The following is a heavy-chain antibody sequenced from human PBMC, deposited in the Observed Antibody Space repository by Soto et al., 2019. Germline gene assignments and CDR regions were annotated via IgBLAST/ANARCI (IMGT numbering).Heavy chain of an antibody. D-gene: IGHD5-18*01. V-gene: IGHV3-30-3*01. J-gene: IGHJ6*02. CDR1: GFIFNNYN. CDR2: ISYNGTNK. Sequence: QVQLVESGGGVVHPGRSLMLSCAASGFIFNNYNIHWVRQAPGKGLEWVTIISYNGTNKYYAASVKGRFTVSRDNSNNSVYLQMNSLSGDDTPTYYCARGSGLLWLRGRNGVDVWGQRTTVTVSS. CDR3: ARGSGLLWLRGRNGVDV.